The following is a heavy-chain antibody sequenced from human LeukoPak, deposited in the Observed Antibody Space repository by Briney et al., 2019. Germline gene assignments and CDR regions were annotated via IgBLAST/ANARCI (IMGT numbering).Heavy chain of an antibody. D-gene: IGHD4-17*01. Sequence: PGGSLRLSCAASGFTFSGYWMTWVRQAPGKGLEWVANINKDGSEKYYVDSVKGRFTISRDNAKNSVYLQMNSLRAEDTAVYFCARRGATVTDDWGQGTLVTVSS. CDR2: INKDGSEK. V-gene: IGHV3-7*01. CDR3: ARRGATVTDD. CDR1: GFTFSGYW. J-gene: IGHJ4*02.